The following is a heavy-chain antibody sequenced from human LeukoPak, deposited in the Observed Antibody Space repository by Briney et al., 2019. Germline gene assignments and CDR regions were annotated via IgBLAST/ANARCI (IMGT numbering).Heavy chain of an antibody. V-gene: IGHV4-30-4*01. CDR1: GGSISSGDYY. CDR3: ARDGRIAVAGFYYYYGMDV. Sequence: PSQTLSLTCTVSGGSISSGDYYWSWIRQPPGKGLEWIGYIYYSGSTYYNPSLKSRVTISVDTSKNQFSLKLSSVTAADTAVYYCARDGRIAVAGFYYYYGMDVWGQGTTVTVSS. D-gene: IGHD6-19*01. J-gene: IGHJ6*02. CDR2: IYYSGST.